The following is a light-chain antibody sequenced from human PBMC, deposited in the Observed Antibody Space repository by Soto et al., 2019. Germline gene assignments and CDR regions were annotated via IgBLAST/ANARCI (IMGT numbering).Light chain of an antibody. Sequence: QSALTQPPSASGSPGQSVTISCTGTSSDIGDYNYVSWYQQHPGKAPKLMIYEVSKRPSGVPDRFSGSKSGNTASLTVSGLQAEDEADYYCSSYAGSNSPFVFGSRTKVTVL. J-gene: IGLJ1*01. CDR3: SSYAGSNSPFV. V-gene: IGLV2-8*01. CDR2: EVS. CDR1: SSDIGDYNY.